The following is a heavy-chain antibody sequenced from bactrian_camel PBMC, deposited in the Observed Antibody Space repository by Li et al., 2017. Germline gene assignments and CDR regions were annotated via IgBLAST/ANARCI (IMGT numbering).Heavy chain of an antibody. Sequence: VQLVESGGGSVQAGGSLRLSCAASGYSSRYYCMGWFRQVSGNQHEGVAAFRTGGGGTYYADSVKGRFTISLDNASNKVYLEMNSLKPEDTAMYYCAVNEFPCLVSMEVGYAWNFRGQGTQVTVS. CDR1: GYSSRYYC. CDR2: FRTGGGGT. J-gene: IGHJ4*01. V-gene: IGHV3S31*01. CDR3: AVNEFPCLVSMEVGYAWNF. D-gene: IGHD3*01.